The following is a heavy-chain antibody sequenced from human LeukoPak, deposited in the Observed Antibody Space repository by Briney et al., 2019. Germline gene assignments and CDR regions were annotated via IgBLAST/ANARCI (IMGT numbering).Heavy chain of an antibody. J-gene: IGHJ4*02. D-gene: IGHD3-10*01. V-gene: IGHV3-43*02. Sequence: GGSPRLSCAASGFTFDDYAMHWVRQAPGKGLEWVSLISGDGGSTYYADSVRGRFTISRDNSKNSLYLQMNSLRTEDTALYYCAKPTPGLWFGETYFDYWGQGTLVTVSS. CDR3: AKPTPGLWFGETYFDY. CDR2: ISGDGGST. CDR1: GFTFDDYA.